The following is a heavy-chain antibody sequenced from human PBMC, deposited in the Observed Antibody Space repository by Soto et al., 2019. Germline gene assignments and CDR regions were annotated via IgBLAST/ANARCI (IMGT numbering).Heavy chain of an antibody. CDR1: GGSISSGGYY. CDR2: IYYSGST. Sequence: QVQLQESGPGLVKPSQTLSLTCTVSGGSISSGGYYWSWIRQHPGKGLEWIGYIYYSGSTYYNPSLKSRVTISVDTSKNQFSLKLSSVSAADTAVYYCARDTYYYDSSGYYPAGYFDYWGQGTLVTVSS. V-gene: IGHV4-31*03. J-gene: IGHJ4*02. D-gene: IGHD3-22*01. CDR3: ARDTYYYDSSGYYPAGYFDY.